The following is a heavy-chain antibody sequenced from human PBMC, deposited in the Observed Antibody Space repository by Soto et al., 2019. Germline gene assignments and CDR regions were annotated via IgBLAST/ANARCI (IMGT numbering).Heavy chain of an antibody. CDR1: GGSISSGGYS. CDR3: ATQEVGGSYVYTFDP. V-gene: IGHV4-30-2*01. CDR2: INHSGSA. D-gene: IGHD1-26*01. Sequence: SETLSLTCAVSGGSISSGGYSWSWIRQPPGKGLQWIGQINHSGSANYNPSLKSRVTISVHTSNSQFSLELSSVTAADTAVYYCATQEVGGSYVYTFDPWGQGTLVTVSS. J-gene: IGHJ5*02.